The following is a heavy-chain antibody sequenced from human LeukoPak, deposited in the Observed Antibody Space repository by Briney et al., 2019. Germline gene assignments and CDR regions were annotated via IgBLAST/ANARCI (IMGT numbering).Heavy chain of an antibody. Sequence: GGSLRLSCAASGFTFSDYYMSWIRQAPGKGLEWVSYISSSGSTIYYADSVKGRFTISRDNAKNSLYLQVNSLRAEDTAVYYCARVGYDFWSAKVSDNWFDPWGQGTLVTVSS. CDR2: ISSSGSTI. J-gene: IGHJ5*02. CDR1: GFTFSDYY. D-gene: IGHD3-3*01. CDR3: ARVGYDFWSAKVSDNWFDP. V-gene: IGHV3-11*01.